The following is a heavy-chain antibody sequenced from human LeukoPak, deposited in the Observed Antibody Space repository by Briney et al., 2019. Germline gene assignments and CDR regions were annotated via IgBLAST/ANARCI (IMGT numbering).Heavy chain of an antibody. J-gene: IGHJ4*02. CDR2: VDYSGTT. V-gene: IGHV4-39*01. Sequence: PSGTLSLTCTVSGGSISSSSYYWGWIRQSPGKGLEWIGSVDYSGTTYYSPSLKSRVTISVGTSKNQFSLELNSVTAADTAVYYCARHFWAGYYADHWGQGTLVTVSS. CDR3: ARHFWAGYYADH. CDR1: GGSISSSSYY. D-gene: IGHD3/OR15-3a*01.